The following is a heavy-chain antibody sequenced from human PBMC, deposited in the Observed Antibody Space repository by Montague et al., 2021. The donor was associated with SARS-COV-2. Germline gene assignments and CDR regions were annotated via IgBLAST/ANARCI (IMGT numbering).Heavy chain of an antibody. J-gene: IGHJ5*02. CDR1: GGSLRGYY. V-gene: IGHV4-34*01. CDR3: ARGADYDFWSGYLRYKWFDP. Sequence: SETLSLTRAVYGGSLRGYYWAWIRQTPGKGLEWMGEINHSGNTNYNPYLKSRLTISVDTSKKQFSLKLSSVTTADTAVYYCARGADYDFWSGYLRYKWFDPWGLGTPVTVSS. D-gene: IGHD3-3*01. CDR2: INHSGNT.